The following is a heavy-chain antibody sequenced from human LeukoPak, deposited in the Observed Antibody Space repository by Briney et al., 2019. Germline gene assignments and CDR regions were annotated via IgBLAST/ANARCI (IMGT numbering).Heavy chain of an antibody. CDR3: ARHEEDYGRGFDY. J-gene: IGHJ4*02. Sequence: SETLSLTCTVSGGSISSYCWSWIRQPPGKGLEWIGYIYYSGSTNYNPSLKSRVTISVDTSKNQFSLKLSSVTAADTAVYYCARHEEDYGRGFDYWGQGTLVTVSS. V-gene: IGHV4-59*08. CDR2: IYYSGST. D-gene: IGHD4-17*01. CDR1: GGSISSYC.